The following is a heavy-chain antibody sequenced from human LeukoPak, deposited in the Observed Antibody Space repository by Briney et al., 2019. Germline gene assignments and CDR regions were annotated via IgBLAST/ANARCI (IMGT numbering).Heavy chain of an antibody. CDR3: AREDLELTRGWGAFDI. D-gene: IGHD1-7*01. V-gene: IGHV1-18*01. CDR2: ISAYNGNT. J-gene: IGHJ3*02. CDR1: GYTFTSYG. Sequence: GASVKVSCKASGYTFTSYGISWVRQAPGQGLEWMGWISAYNGNTNYAQKLQGRVTMTTDTSTSTAYMELRSLRSDDTAVYYCAREDLELTRGWGAFDIWGQGTMVTVSS.